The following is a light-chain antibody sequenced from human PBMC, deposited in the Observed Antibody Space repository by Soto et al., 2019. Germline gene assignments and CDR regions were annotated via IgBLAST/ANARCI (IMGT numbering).Light chain of an antibody. Sequence: EIVMTQSPATPSVSPGETAALSCRASQSLSSNLAWYQQKPGQAPRLLIHGASTRATGIPARFSGSGSGTDYTLTISSLQSEDVACYYCQQYHNRPPWTFGKETHVEL. CDR2: GAS. CDR1: QSLSSN. V-gene: IGKV3-15*01. J-gene: IGKJ1*01. CDR3: QQYHNRPPWT.